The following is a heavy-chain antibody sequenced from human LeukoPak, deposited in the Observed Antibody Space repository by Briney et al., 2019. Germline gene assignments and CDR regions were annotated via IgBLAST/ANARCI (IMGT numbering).Heavy chain of an antibody. CDR3: ARSKRVIRGVVQYYFDY. CDR1: GYTFTSYD. V-gene: IGHV1-8*01. Sequence: GASVKVSCKASGYTFTSYDINWVRQATGQGLEWVGWMSPNSGNTGYAQKFQGRVTMTRNTSISTAYMELSSLRSEDTAVYYCARSKRVIRGVVQYYFDYWGQGTLVTVSS. D-gene: IGHD3-10*01. J-gene: IGHJ4*02. CDR2: MSPNSGNT.